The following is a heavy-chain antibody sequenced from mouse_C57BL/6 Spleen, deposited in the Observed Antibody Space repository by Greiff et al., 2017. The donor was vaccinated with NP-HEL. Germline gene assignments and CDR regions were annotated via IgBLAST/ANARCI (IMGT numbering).Heavy chain of an antibody. V-gene: IGHV1-39*01. D-gene: IGHD1-1*01. CDR3: ASFYGSSYWYFDV. CDR2: INPNYGTT. CDR1: GYSFTDYN. Sequence: VQLQQSGPELVKPGASVKISCKASGYSFTDYNMNWVKQSNGKSLEWIGVINPNYGTTSYNQKFKGKATLTVDQSSSTAYMQLNSLTPEDSAVYYCASFYGSSYWYFDVWGTGTTVTVSS. J-gene: IGHJ1*03.